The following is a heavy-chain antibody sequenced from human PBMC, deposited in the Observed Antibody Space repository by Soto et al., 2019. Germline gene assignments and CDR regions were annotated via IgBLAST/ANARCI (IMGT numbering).Heavy chain of an antibody. Sequence: GGSLRLSCAASGFTFSSYAMSWVRQAPGKGLEWVSAISGSGGSTYYADSVKGRFTISRDNSKNTLYLQMNSLRAEDTAVYYCAKDQEITIFGVVTPPYYMDVWGKGTTVTVSS. CDR1: GFTFSSYA. CDR3: AKDQEITIFGVVTPPYYMDV. V-gene: IGHV3-23*01. CDR2: ISGSGGST. D-gene: IGHD3-3*01. J-gene: IGHJ6*03.